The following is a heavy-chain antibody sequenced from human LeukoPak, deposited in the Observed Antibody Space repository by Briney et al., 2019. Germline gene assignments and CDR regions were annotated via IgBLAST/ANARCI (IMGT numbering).Heavy chain of an antibody. J-gene: IGHJ4*02. CDR2: ISYDGSKK. CDR3: AKEALYYYDSSGNLDY. D-gene: IGHD3-22*01. CDR1: GFTFSYSG. Sequence: GGSLRLSCAASGFTFSYSGMHWVRQAPGKGLEWVAVISYDGSKKYYADSVKGRFTISRDNSKITLYLQMNSLRAEDTAVYYCAKEALYYYDSSGNLDYWGQGTLVTVSS. V-gene: IGHV3-30*18.